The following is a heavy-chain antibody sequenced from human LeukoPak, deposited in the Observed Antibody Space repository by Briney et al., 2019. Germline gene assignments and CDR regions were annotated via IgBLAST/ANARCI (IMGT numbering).Heavy chain of an antibody. Sequence: GGSLRLSCAASGFTFSSYSMNWVRQAPGKGLKWVSSISSSSSYIYYADSVKGRFTISRDNAKNSLYLQMNSLRAEDTAVYYCARADRYNWNDQGDYWGQGTLVTVSS. J-gene: IGHJ4*02. CDR1: GFTFSSYS. CDR2: ISSSSSYI. D-gene: IGHD1-20*01. V-gene: IGHV3-21*01. CDR3: ARADRYNWNDQGDY.